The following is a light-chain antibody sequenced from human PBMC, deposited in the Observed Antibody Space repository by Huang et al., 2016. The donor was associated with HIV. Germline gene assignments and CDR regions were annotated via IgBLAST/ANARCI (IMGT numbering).Light chain of an antibody. V-gene: IGKV1-6*01. CDR3: LQDYTYPWT. CDR2: TAS. J-gene: IGKJ1*01. Sequence: AIQMTQSPASLSASVGDRVTITCRASQDIGNDLGWYQQRLGKAPKLLVSTASHLQSGVPSRFTGIGSGTHFTLTISGLQPEDFATDYCLQDYTYPWTFGQGTKVEI. CDR1: QDIGND.